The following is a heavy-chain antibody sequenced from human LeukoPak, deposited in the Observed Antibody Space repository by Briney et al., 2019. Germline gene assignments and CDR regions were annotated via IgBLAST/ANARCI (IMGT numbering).Heavy chain of an antibody. J-gene: IGHJ4*02. CDR3: ARQNYYDSSGYGY. CDR1: GYTFTSYD. V-gene: IGHV1-8*01. CDR2: MNPNSGNT. D-gene: IGHD3-22*01. Sequence: ASVKVSCKASGYTFTSYDINWVRQATGQGLEWMGWMNPNSGNTGYAQKFQGRVTMTRNTSISTAYMELRSLRSDDTAVYYCARQNYYDSSGYGYWGQGTLVTVSS.